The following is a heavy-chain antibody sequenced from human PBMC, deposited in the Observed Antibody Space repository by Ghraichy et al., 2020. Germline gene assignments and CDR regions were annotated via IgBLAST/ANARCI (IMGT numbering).Heavy chain of an antibody. CDR2: ISSNGGST. J-gene: IGHJ6*03. D-gene: IGHD2-2*01. Sequence: GGSLRLSCSASGFTFSSYAMHWVRQAPGKGLEYVSAISSNGGSTYYADSVKGRFTISRDNSKNTLYLQMSSLRAEDTAVYYCVKEGWVVVVPAAMRRGDYYYYYMDVWGKGTTVTVSS. V-gene: IGHV3-64D*09. CDR3: VKEGWVVVVPAAMRRGDYYYYYMDV. CDR1: GFTFSSYA.